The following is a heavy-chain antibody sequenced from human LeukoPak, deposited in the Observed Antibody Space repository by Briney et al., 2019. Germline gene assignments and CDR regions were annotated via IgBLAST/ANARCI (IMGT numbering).Heavy chain of an antibody. V-gene: IGHV1-46*01. J-gene: IGHJ4*02. CDR1: GHTFTSYY. D-gene: IGHD2-15*01. CDR2: INPSGGST. Sequence: ASVKVSCKASGHTFTSYYMHWVRQAPGQGLEWMGIINPSGGSTSYAQKFQGRVTMTTDTSTRTVYMELRSLRSDDTAVHYCAREDYCSGGSCYEGAVDYWGQGTLVTVST. CDR3: AREDYCSGGSCYEGAVDY.